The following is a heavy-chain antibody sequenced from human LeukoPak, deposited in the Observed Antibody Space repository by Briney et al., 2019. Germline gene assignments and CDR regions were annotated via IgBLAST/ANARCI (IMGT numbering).Heavy chain of an antibody. V-gene: IGHV3-30*04. J-gene: IGHJ6*03. CDR2: ISYDGSNK. CDR1: GFTFSSYA. D-gene: IGHD5-24*01. Sequence: GESLRLSCAASGFTFSSYAMHWVRQAPGKGLEWVAVISYDGSNKYYADSVKGRFTISRDNAQNSLYLQMNSLRAEDTAVYYCARVGTRMVTIVAPYYMDVWGKGTTVTVSS. CDR3: ARVGTRMVTIVAPYYMDV.